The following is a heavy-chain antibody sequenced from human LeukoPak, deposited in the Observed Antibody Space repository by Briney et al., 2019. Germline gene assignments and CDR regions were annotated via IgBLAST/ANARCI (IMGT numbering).Heavy chain of an antibody. CDR3: ARDCDTSSSSWYRYYFDY. D-gene: IGHD6-13*01. V-gene: IGHV4-4*02. CDR2: IYHSGST. J-gene: IGHJ4*02. CDR1: GGSISSSNW. Sequence: SETLSLTCAVSGGSISSSNWWSWVRQPPGKGLEWIGEIYHSGSTNYNPSLKSRVTISVDKSKDQFSLKLSSVTAADTAVYYCARDCDTSSSSWYRYYFDYWGQGTLVTVSS.